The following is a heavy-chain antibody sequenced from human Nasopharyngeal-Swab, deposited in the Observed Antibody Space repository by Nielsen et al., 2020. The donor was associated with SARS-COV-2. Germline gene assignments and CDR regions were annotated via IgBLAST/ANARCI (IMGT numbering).Heavy chain of an antibody. J-gene: IGHJ4*02. CDR1: GFTISNYW. Sequence: GGSLRLSCAASGFTISNYWMSWVRQAPGKGLEWVANIAQDGSESHYVDSVKGRFTISRDNAWNSLYLQMNSLRAEDTAVYYCATNWDYRFDYWGQGTLVTVSS. V-gene: IGHV3-7*01. CDR3: ATNWDYRFDY. CDR2: IAQDGSES. D-gene: IGHD1-7*01.